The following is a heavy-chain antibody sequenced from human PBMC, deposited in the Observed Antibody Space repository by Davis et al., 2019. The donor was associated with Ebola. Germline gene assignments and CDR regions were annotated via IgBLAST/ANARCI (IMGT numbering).Heavy chain of an antibody. CDR1: GYSFTSYW. CDR2: IDPSDSYT. D-gene: IGHD3-22*01. J-gene: IGHJ4*02. CDR3: ARLGDSSGYRDY. V-gene: IGHV5-10-1*01. Sequence: GESLKISCTGSGYSFTSYWISWVRQMPGKGLEWMGRIDPSDSYTNYSPSFQGHVTISADKSISTAYLQWGSLKASDTAMYYCARLGDSSGYRDYWGQGTLVTASS.